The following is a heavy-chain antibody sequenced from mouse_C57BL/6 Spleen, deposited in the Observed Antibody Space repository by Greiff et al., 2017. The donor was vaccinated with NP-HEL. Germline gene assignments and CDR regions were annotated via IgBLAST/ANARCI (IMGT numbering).Heavy chain of an antibody. CDR1: GYTFTSYW. Sequence: VQLPQPGAELVKPGASVKLSCKASGYTFTSYWMQWVKQRPGQGLEWIGEIDPSDSYTNYNQKFKGKATLTVDTSSSTAYMQLSSLTSEDSAVYYCARSAYGYWYFGVWGTGATVTVSS. D-gene: IGHD6-5*01. V-gene: IGHV1-50*01. J-gene: IGHJ1*03. CDR2: IDPSDSYT. CDR3: ARSAYGYWYFGV.